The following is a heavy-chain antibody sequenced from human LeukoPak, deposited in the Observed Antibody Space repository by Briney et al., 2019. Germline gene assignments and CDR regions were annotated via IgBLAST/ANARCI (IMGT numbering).Heavy chain of an antibody. V-gene: IGHV4-59*08. CDR1: SGSISSYY. D-gene: IGHD1-1*01. J-gene: IGHJ4*02. Sequence: SETLSLTCTVSSGSISSYYWSWIRQPPGKGLEWIGYIYYSGSTYYNPSLKSRVTISVDTSKNQFSLKLSSVTAADTAVYYCARAGTTGTNAGRYYFDYWGQGTLVTVSS. CDR3: ARAGTTGTNAGRYYFDY. CDR2: IYYSGST.